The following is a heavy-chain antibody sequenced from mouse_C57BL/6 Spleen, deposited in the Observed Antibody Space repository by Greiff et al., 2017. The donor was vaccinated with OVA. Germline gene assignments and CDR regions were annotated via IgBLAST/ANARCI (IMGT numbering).Heavy chain of an antibody. CDR3: ARDRAIRDYFDY. Sequence: VQLQQPGAELVMPGASVKLSCKASGYTFTSYWMHWVKQRPGQGLEWIGEIDPSDSYTNYNQKFKGKSTLTVDKSSSTAYMQLSSLTSEDSAVDYCARDRAIRDYFDYWGQGTTLTVSS. J-gene: IGHJ2*01. CDR1: GYTFTSYW. CDR2: IDPSDSYT. V-gene: IGHV1-69*01. D-gene: IGHD3-3*01.